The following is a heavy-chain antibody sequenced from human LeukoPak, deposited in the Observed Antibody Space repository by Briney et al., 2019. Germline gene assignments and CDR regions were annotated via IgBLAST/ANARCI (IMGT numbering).Heavy chain of an antibody. J-gene: IGHJ4*02. D-gene: IGHD6-13*01. CDR1: GFTFSSHA. V-gene: IGHV3-23*01. CDR2: ISGSGGTT. CDR3: AKDSLTITATGTYYFDY. Sequence: GGSLRLSCAASGFTFSSHAMSWVRQAPGKGLEWVSGISGSGGTTYYADSVKGLFTISRDNSKNTLYLQMDSLRAEDTAVYYCAKDSLTITATGTYYFDYWGQGTLVTVSS.